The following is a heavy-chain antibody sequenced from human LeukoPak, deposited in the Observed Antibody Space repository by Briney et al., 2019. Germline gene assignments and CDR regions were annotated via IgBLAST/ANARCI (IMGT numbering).Heavy chain of an antibody. Sequence: PSETLSLTCTVSGGSISSCYWNWVRQPAGEGLEWIGRFYTSGSTNYNPSLKSRVTMSVDTSKNQFSLKLSSVTAADTAVYYCARDRGNYGDYAYNWFDPWGQGTLVTVSS. CDR2: FYTSGST. D-gene: IGHD4-17*01. J-gene: IGHJ5*02. CDR1: GGSISSCY. CDR3: ARDRGNYGDYAYNWFDP. V-gene: IGHV4-4*07.